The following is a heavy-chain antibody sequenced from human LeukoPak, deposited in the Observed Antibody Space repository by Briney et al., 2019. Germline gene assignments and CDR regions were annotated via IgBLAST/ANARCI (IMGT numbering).Heavy chain of an antibody. V-gene: IGHV3-11*04. CDR1: GFTFSDYD. CDR2: ISSSGSTI. J-gene: IGHJ4*02. D-gene: IGHD6-6*01. CDR3: ARDAYSTSSLDY. Sequence: PGGSLRLSCAVSGFTFSDYDMSWIRQPPGKGLEWVSYISSSGSTIYYADSVKGRFTISRDNAKNPLYLQMNSLRAEDTAMYYCARDAYSTSSLDYWGRGTLVTVSS.